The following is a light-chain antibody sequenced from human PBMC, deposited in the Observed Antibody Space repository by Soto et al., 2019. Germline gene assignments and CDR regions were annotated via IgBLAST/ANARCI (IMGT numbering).Light chain of an antibody. CDR2: GAS. J-gene: IGKJ1*01. Sequence: EIVLTQSPGALSLSPGERATLSCRTSQSVRGYYLAWYQHKPGQPPRLLVYGASNRATGIPDRFSGSGSGTDFSLTISRLEPDDSAVYYXQXXDGSPPWTFGQGTKVEIK. V-gene: IGKV3-20*01. CDR3: QXXDGSPPWT. CDR1: QSVRGYY.